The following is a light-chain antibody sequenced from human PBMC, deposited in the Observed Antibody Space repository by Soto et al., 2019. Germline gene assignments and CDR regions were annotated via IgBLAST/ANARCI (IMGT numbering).Light chain of an antibody. J-gene: IGLJ1*01. CDR2: DVS. CDR3: CSYAGSYTFNYA. V-gene: IGLV2-11*01. Sequence: QSVLTQPRSVSGSPGQSVTISCTGTSSDVGGYNYVSWYQQHPGKAPKLMIYDVSKRPSGAPDRFSGSKSGNTASLTISGLQAEDEADYYCCSYAGSYTFNYAFGTGTKVTVL. CDR1: SSDVGGYNY.